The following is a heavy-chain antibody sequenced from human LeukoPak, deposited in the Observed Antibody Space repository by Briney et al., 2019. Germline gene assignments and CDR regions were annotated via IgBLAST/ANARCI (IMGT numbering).Heavy chain of an antibody. CDR1: GGSISRSRYS. Sequence: SETLSLTCTVSGGSISRSRYSWGWIRQPPGKGLEWIGSIAYGGTTYYNPSLKSRVTISVDTSNNQLSLRLSSVTAADTAVYYCARSDRDLWYFDLWGRGTLVTVSS. CDR2: IAYGGTT. CDR3: ARSDRDLWYFDL. J-gene: IGHJ2*01. V-gene: IGHV4-39*07.